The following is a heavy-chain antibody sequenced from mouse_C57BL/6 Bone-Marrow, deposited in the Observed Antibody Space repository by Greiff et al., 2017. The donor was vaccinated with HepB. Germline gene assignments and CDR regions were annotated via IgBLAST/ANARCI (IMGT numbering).Heavy chain of an antibody. Sequence: QVQLQQSGAELVKPGASVKLSCKASGYTFTEYTIHWVKQRSGQGLEWIGWFYPGSGSIKYNEKFKDKATLTADKSSSTVYMELSRLTSEDSAVYFCARYEALITTVVAPYFDYWGQGTTLTVSS. D-gene: IGHD1-1*01. V-gene: IGHV1-62-2*01. CDR2: FYPGSGSI. CDR3: ARYEALITTVVAPYFDY. CDR1: GYTFTEYT. J-gene: IGHJ2*01.